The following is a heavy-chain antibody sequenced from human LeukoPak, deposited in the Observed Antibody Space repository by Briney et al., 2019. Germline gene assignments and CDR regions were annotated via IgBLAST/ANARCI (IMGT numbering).Heavy chain of an antibody. CDR3: ARLIPCSGGSCLLDYFDY. CDR2: IYTSGST. D-gene: IGHD2-15*01. CDR1: GGSISSDSYY. V-gene: IGHV4-61*02. Sequence: SQTLSLTCTVSGGSISSDSYYWSWIRQPAWKGLEWIGRIYTSGSTDYNPSLKSRVTISIDTSKNQFSLKLSSVTAADTAVYYCARLIPCSGGSCLLDYFDYWGQGTLVTVSS. J-gene: IGHJ4*02.